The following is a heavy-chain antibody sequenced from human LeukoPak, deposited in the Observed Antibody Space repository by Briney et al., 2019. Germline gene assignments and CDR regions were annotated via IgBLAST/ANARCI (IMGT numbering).Heavy chain of an antibody. CDR3: ASRYCSGGSCHRGIGDY. CDR1: GGSFSGYY. V-gene: IGHV4-34*01. J-gene: IGHJ4*02. CDR2: INHSGST. Sequence: PSETLSLTCAVYGGSFSGYYWSWIRRPPGKGLEWIGEINHSGSTNYNPSLKSRVTISVDTSKNQFSLKLSSVTAADTAVYYCASRYCSGGSCHRGIGDYWGQGTLVTVSS. D-gene: IGHD2-15*01.